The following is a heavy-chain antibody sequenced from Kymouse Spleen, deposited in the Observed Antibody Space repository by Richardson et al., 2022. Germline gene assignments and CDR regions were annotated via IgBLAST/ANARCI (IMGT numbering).Heavy chain of an antibody. V-gene: IGHV3-74*01. CDR2: INSDGSST. D-gene: IGHD6-6*01. J-gene: IGHJ6*02. CDR1: GFTFSSYW. Sequence: EVQLVESGGGLVQPGGSLRLSCAASGFTFSSYWMHWVRQAPGKGLVWVSRINSDGSSTSYADSVKGRFTISRDNAKNTLYLQMNSLRAEDTAVYYCARGSRIAADYYYYGMDVWGQGTTVTVSS. CDR3: ARGSRIAADYYYYGMDV.